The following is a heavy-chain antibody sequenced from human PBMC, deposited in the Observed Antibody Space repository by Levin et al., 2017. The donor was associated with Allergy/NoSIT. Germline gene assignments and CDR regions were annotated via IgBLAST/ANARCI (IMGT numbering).Heavy chain of an antibody. CDR1: GFTFGDYA. V-gene: IGHV3-49*04. CDR2: IRNKAHGGTT. CDR3: ARGGPPNYDYNWGSYRDGYFDY. Sequence: GGSLRLSCTGSGFTFGDYAMSWVRQAPGKGLEWVGFIRNKAHGGTTEYAASVKGRLTISRDDSKSIAFLQMNSLKTEDTAVYFCARGGPPNYDYNWGSYRDGYFDYWGQGTLVTVSS. D-gene: IGHD3-16*02. J-gene: IGHJ4*02.